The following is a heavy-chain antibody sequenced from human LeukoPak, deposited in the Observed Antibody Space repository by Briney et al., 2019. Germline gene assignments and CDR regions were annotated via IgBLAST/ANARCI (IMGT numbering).Heavy chain of an antibody. CDR2: INHSGST. CDR3: ARVKDPGGYYYYYYMDI. Sequence: SSETLSLTCAVYGGSFSGYYWSWIRQPPGKGLEWIGEINHSGSTNYNPSLKSRVTISVDTSKNQFSLKVSSVTAADTAVYYCARVKDPGGYYYYYYMDIWGKGNTVTVSS. V-gene: IGHV4-34*01. CDR1: GGSFSGYY. D-gene: IGHD3-16*01. J-gene: IGHJ6*03.